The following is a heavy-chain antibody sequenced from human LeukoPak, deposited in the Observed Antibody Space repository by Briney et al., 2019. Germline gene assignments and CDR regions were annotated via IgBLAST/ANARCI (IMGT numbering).Heavy chain of an antibody. CDR1: GGTFSSYA. V-gene: IGHV1-69*13. CDR2: IIPIFGTA. D-gene: IGHD6-13*01. J-gene: IGHJ5*02. Sequence: GASVKVSCKASGGTFSSYAISWVRQAPGQGLEWMGGIIPIFGTASYAQKFQGRVTIAADESTSTAYMELSSLRSEDTAVYYCARVRGIAAAVPNWFDPWGQGTLVTVSS. CDR3: ARVRGIAAAVPNWFDP.